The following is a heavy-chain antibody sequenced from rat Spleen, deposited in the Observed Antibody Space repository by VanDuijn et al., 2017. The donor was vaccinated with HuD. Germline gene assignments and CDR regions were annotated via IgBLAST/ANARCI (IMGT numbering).Heavy chain of an antibody. D-gene: IGHD1-3*01. CDR1: GFSLISNS. CDR2: LWGDGST. V-gene: IGHV2-1*01. Sequence: VQPSQTLSLICTVSGFSLISNSVHWVRQPPGKGLEWMGGLWGDGSTDYNSALKSRLSISRDTSKNQVFLKMNSMQTDDTGTYYCTREYLATGVMDAWGQGASVTVSS. CDR3: TREYLATGVMDA. J-gene: IGHJ4*01.